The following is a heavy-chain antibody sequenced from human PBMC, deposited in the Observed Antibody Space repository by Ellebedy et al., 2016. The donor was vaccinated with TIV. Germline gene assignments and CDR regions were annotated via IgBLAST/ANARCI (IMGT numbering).Heavy chain of an antibody. CDR2: ISGSGGST. D-gene: IGHD6-13*01. CDR1: GFTFSSYA. Sequence: GESLKISXAASGFTFSSYAMSWVRQAPGKGLEWVSAISGSGGSTYYADSVKGRFTISRDNSKNTLYLQMNSLRAEDTAVYYCAKGISSSWYGGYWGQGTLVTVSS. V-gene: IGHV3-23*01. CDR3: AKGISSSWYGGY. J-gene: IGHJ4*02.